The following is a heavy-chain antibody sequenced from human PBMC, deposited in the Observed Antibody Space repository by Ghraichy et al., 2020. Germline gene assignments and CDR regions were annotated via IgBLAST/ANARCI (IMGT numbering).Heavy chain of an antibody. V-gene: IGHV3-9*01. D-gene: IGHD6-13*01. CDR2: ISWNSGSI. J-gene: IGHJ4*02. CDR1: GFTFDDYA. CDR3: AKTDSSSWYARRGFDY. Sequence: GGSLRLSCAASGFTFDDYAMHWVRQAPGKGLEWVSGISWNSGSIGYADSVKGRFTISRDNAKNSLYLQMNSLRAEDTALYYCAKTDSSSWYARRGFDYWGQGTLVTVSS.